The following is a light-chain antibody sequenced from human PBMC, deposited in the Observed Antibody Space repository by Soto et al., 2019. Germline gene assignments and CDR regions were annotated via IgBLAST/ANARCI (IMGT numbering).Light chain of an antibody. CDR2: DAS. CDR3: QQYHTSPLT. CDR1: QSLSSDY. V-gene: IGKV3-20*01. J-gene: IGKJ4*01. Sequence: EIVLTQSPGTLSLSPGERATLSCRASQSLSSDYLAWYQQKPGQAPRLLIYDASNRVTGIPDRFSGGGSATDFTLNISRLEPEDFAVYYCQQYHTSPLTFGGGTKVEI.